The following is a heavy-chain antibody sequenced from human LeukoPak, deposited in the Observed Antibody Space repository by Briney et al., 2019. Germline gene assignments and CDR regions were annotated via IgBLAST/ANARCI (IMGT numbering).Heavy chain of an antibody. V-gene: IGHV3-48*03. CDR3: AKGKDSVAGATNDY. D-gene: IGHD6-19*01. CDR1: GFTFSSYE. J-gene: IGHJ4*02. CDR2: ISSSGSII. Sequence: GGSLRLSCAASGFTFSSYEMNWVRQAPGKGLEWVSYISSSGSIIYYADFVKGRFTISRDNAKNSLYLQMNSLRAEDTAVYYCAKGKDSVAGATNDYWGQGTLVTVSS.